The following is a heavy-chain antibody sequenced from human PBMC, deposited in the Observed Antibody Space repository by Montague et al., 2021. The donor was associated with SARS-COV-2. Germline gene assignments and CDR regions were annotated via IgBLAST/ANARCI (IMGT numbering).Heavy chain of an antibody. CDR1: GGSISSSSYY. V-gene: IGHV4-39*07. CDR2: IYYSGST. J-gene: IGHJ5*02. D-gene: IGHD3-10*01. CDR3: ARDLRRGFDP. Sequence: SETLSLTCTVSGGSISSSSYYWGWIRQPPGKGLEWIGSIYYSGSTYYNPSLKSRVTISVVTSKNQFSLKLSSVTAADTAVYYCARDLRRGFDPWGQGTLVTVSS.